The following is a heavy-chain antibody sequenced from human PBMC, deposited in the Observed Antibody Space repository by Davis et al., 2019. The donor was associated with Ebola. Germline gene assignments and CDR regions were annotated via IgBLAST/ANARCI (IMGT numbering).Heavy chain of an antibody. CDR2: IYYSGST. D-gene: IGHD3-10*01. Sequence: PSETLSLTCTVSGGSISSSSYYWGWIRQPPGKGLEWIGSIYYSGSTYYNPSLKSRVTISVDTSKNQFSLKLTSVTAADTALYYCARHAWGSGFGYFGSWGQGILVTVSS. CDR3: ARHAWGSGFGYFGS. J-gene: IGHJ4*02. V-gene: IGHV4-39*07. CDR1: GGSISSSSYY.